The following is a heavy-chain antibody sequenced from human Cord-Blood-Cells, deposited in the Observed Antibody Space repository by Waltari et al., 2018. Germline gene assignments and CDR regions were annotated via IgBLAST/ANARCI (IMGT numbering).Heavy chain of an antibody. CDR2: INHRGVT. J-gene: IGHJ6*02. V-gene: IGHV4-34*01. CDR1: GGSFSGYY. Sequence: QVQLQQWGAGLLKPSETLSLTCAVYGGSFSGYYWSWIRQPPGKGLEWIGEINHRGVTNNNPALKGRVTKSVDTSKNQFSLKLSSVTAADTAVYYCARWHCSSTSCSPDYYGMDVWGQGTTVTVSS. CDR3: ARWHCSSTSCSPDYYGMDV. D-gene: IGHD2-2*01.